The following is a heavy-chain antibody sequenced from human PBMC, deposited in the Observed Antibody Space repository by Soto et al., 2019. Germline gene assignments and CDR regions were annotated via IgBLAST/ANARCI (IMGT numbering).Heavy chain of an antibody. CDR1: GFTFDDYA. J-gene: IGHJ3*02. Sequence: PGGSLRLSCAASGFTFDDYAMHWVRQAPGKGLEWVSGISWNSGSIGYADSVKGRFTISRDNAKNSLYLQMNSLRAEDTALYYCAKDFSSLVGGGAFDIWGQGTMVTVSS. CDR2: ISWNSGSI. CDR3: AKDFSSLVGGGAFDI. V-gene: IGHV3-9*01. D-gene: IGHD3-16*01.